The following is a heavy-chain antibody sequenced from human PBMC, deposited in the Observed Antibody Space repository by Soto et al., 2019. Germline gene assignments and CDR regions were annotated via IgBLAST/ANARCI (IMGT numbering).Heavy chain of an antibody. Sequence: PSETLSLTCTVSGGSISSGDYYWSWIRQPPGKGLECIGYIYYSGSTYYNPSLKSRVTISVDTSKDQFSLKLSSVTAADTAVYYCARAEDSRGYHFDYWGLGTLVTVSS. CDR1: GGSISSGDYY. CDR2: IYYSGST. D-gene: IGHD3-22*01. V-gene: IGHV4-30-4*01. CDR3: ARAEDSRGYHFDY. J-gene: IGHJ4*02.